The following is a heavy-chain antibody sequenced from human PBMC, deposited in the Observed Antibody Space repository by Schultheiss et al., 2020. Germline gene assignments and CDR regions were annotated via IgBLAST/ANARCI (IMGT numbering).Heavy chain of an antibody. CDR2: INPNSGGT. V-gene: IGHV1-2*04. Sequence: ASVKVSCKASGYTFTGYYMHWVRQAPGQGLEWMGWINPNSGGTNYAQKFQGWVTMTRDTSISTAYMELSRLRSDDTAVYYCARTRASTGQDWFDPWGQGTLVTVSS. J-gene: IGHJ5*02. CDR3: ARTRASTGQDWFDP. CDR1: GYTFTGYY. D-gene: IGHD1-26*01.